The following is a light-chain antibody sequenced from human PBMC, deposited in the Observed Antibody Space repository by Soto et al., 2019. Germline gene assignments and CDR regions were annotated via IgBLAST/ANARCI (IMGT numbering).Light chain of an antibody. CDR3: QQYGSSQFT. J-gene: IGKJ3*01. CDR2: GAS. Sequence: EIVLTQSPGTLSLSPGERATLSCRASQGVTSSYLAWYQQKPGQGPRLLIYGASSRATGIPDRFRGSGYGTDFTLTISRLEPKAFAVYYCQQYGSSQFTFGPGTKVDIK. CDR1: QGVTSSY. V-gene: IGKV3-20*01.